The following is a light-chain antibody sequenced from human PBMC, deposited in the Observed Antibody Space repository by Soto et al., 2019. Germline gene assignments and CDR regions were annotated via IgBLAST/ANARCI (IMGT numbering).Light chain of an antibody. CDR2: GAS. CDR3: QQYSSSPS. Sequence: EILMTQSPTTLSLSPGERDTLYFRASQSVSTNLAWYQQKPGQVPSLLIYGASTRASGIPARFSGSGSGTEFTLTIGSLQSEDFAVYYCQQYSSSPSFGQGTRLEIK. J-gene: IGKJ5*01. CDR1: QSVSTN. V-gene: IGKV3-15*01.